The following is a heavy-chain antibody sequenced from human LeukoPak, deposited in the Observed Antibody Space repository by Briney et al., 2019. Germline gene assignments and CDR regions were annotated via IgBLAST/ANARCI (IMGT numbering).Heavy chain of an antibody. V-gene: IGHV4-38-2*02. CDR2: INHSGST. J-gene: IGHJ4*02. CDR1: GYSISSGYY. CDR3: ARGQEEWELVQRDVKFDY. D-gene: IGHD1-26*01. Sequence: SETLSFTCTVSGYSISSGYYWGWIRQPPGRGLEWIGEINHSGSTNYNPSLKSRVTISVDTSKNQFSLKVRSVTAADTAVYYCARGQEEWELVQRDVKFDYWGQGTLVTVSS.